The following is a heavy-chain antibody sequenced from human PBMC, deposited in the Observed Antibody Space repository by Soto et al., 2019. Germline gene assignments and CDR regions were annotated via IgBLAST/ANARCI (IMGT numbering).Heavy chain of an antibody. D-gene: IGHD3-16*01. CDR2: ISAYSGKT. CDR1: GYTFTTYG. Sequence: QVQLVQSGGEVKKPGASVKVSCKTSGYTFTTYGIRWVRQAPGQGLEWVGWISAYSGKTHYAQKFQGKVTMTTDTCTNTAYLELRSLRSDDTAVYYSASDPYLGDHQYWGQGTLVTVSS. J-gene: IGHJ4*02. CDR3: ASDPYLGDHQY. V-gene: IGHV1-18*01.